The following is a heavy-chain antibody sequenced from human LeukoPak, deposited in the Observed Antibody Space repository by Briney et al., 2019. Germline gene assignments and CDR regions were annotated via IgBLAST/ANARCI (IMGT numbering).Heavy chain of an antibody. CDR3: AKGRDFYDSTVDFDY. V-gene: IGHV3-23*01. D-gene: IGHD3-22*01. Sequence: GGSLRLSCAASGFSFSNYAMSWVRQAPGKGLEWVSLIISSSGSTFYADSVKGRFTISRDNSKNTLYLQMNSLRAEDTAVYYCAKGRDFYDSTVDFDYWGQGTLVTVSS. J-gene: IGHJ4*02. CDR1: GFSFSNYA. CDR2: IISSSGST.